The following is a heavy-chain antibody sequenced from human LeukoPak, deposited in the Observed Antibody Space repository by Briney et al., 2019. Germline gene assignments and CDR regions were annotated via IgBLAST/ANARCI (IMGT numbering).Heavy chain of an antibody. CDR3: AKDVDYGDFTPGY. CDR2: ISYDGSNK. Sequence: PGGSLRLSCAASGFTFSSYGMHWVRQAPGKGLEWVAVISYDGSNKYYADSVKGRFTISRDNSKNTLYLQMNSLRAEDTAVYYCAKDVDYGDFTPGYWGQGTLVTVSS. CDR1: GFTFSSYG. J-gene: IGHJ4*02. D-gene: IGHD4-17*01. V-gene: IGHV3-30*18.